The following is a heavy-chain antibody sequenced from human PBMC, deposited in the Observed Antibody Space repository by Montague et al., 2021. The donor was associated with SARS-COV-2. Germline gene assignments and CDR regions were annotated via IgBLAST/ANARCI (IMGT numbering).Heavy chain of an antibody. D-gene: IGHD3-22*01. J-gene: IGHJ4*02. Sequence: PALVKPTQTLTLTCTFSGFPLSTSGVGVGWIRQPPGKALEWLALIYWDDDKRYSPSLKSRLTITKDTSKPQVVLTMTNMDPVDKATYYCTHSRYYYYDSSGYRVYYFDYWGQGTLVTVSS. CDR2: IYWDDDK. V-gene: IGHV2-5*02. CDR3: THSRYYYYDSSGYRVYYFDY. CDR1: GFPLSTSGVG.